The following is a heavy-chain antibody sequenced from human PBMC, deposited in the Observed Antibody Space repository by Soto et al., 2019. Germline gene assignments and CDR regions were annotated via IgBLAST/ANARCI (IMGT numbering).Heavy chain of an antibody. CDR1: GFTLSGYD. D-gene: IGHD2-15*01. CDR3: TRKTPPEGMAV. Sequence: EVQLVESGGGLVQPGGSLRLSCAASGFTLSGYDIHWVRQATGKGLEWVSGIGSAGDTHYEDSVKGRFTISRENAKNSLYLQMNSLRDGDTAVYYCTRKTPPEGMAVCGQGTTVTVSS. V-gene: IGHV3-13*01. CDR2: IGSAGDT. J-gene: IGHJ6*02.